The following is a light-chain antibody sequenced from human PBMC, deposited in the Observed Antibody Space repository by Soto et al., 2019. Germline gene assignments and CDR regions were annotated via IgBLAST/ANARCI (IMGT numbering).Light chain of an antibody. V-gene: IGKV1-39*01. CDR1: QSISIY. J-gene: IGKJ2*02. CDR2: AAS. CDR3: QQSYTTPGT. Sequence: DIQMTQSPSSLSASVGDRVTITCRASQSISIYLNWYQQKPGKAPKLLIYAASSLQSGVPSRLSGSGSGTDFTLTISSLQPEDFATYYCQQSYTTPGTFGQGTKLEIK.